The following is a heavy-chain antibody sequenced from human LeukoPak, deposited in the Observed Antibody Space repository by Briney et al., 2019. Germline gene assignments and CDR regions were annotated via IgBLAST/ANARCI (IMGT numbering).Heavy chain of an antibody. CDR2: IWNDGSNK. D-gene: IGHD1-26*01. Sequence: PGRSLRLSCAASGFIFSVYGMHWVRQSPGKGLEWVAVIWNDGSNKYYADSVKGRFTISRDNSKNTLFLQMSSLRAEDTAVYYCTRASGSYDYWSQGTLVTVSP. V-gene: IGHV3-33*01. J-gene: IGHJ4*02. CDR3: TRASGSYDY. CDR1: GFIFSVYG.